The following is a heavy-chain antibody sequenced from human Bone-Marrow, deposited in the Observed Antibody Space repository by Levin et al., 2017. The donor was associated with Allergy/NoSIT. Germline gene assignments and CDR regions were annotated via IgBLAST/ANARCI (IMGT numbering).Heavy chain of an antibody. CDR2: IDPSDSYT. Sequence: GESLKISCKASGYSFTTYWIAWVRQVPGKGLEWMGRIDPSDSYTTYSPSFQGHVTISVDKSISTASLQWSSLRASDTAIYYCARIHYGESWFDPWGQGTLVTVSS. V-gene: IGHV5-10-1*01. D-gene: IGHD4-17*01. CDR1: GYSFTTYW. CDR3: ARIHYGESWFDP. J-gene: IGHJ5*02.